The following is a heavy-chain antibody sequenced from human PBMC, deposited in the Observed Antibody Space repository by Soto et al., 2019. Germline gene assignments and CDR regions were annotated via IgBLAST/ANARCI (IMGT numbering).Heavy chain of an antibody. CDR1: GGSISSYF. J-gene: IGHJ4*02. V-gene: IGHV4-59*01. CDR3: ARDTGSYYVDS. Sequence: QVQLLESGPGLVKPSETLSLTCTIYGGSISSYFWSWIRQPPGKGLEWIGYIHYSGTTVYSPSLKSRVTMSIDTSENQFTLNLTSVTAADTAVYYCARDTGSYYVDSWGQGSLVTVSS. CDR2: IHYSGTT. D-gene: IGHD1-26*01.